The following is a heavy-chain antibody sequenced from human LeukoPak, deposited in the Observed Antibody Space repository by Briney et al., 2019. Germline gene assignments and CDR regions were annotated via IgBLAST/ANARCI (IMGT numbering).Heavy chain of an antibody. CDR2: IRNDGNKK. Sequence: PGGSLRLSCVASGFSFSTSGMRCVRQSPGKGLDWVAFIRNDGNKKNYAESVKGRFTISRDNSRNTLYLQMNSLRAEDTAVYYCAKETLLVVITNFDYWGQGTLVTVSS. CDR3: AKETLLVVITNFDY. D-gene: IGHD3-22*01. CDR1: GFSFSTSG. J-gene: IGHJ4*02. V-gene: IGHV3-30*02.